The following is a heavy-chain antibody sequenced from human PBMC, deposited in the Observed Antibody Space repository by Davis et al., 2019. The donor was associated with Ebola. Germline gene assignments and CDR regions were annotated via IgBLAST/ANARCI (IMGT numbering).Heavy chain of an antibody. Sequence: SETLSLTCTVSGDSISSGSYYWSWIRQSAGKGLEWIGHMYTSGSTNYNPSLKSRVTISVDTSKNQFSLKLSSVTAADTAVYYCARGRSSSSSYYYYYMDVWGKGTTVTVSS. V-gene: IGHV4-61*09. CDR3: ARGRSSSSSYYYYYMDV. D-gene: IGHD6-6*01. CDR2: MYTSGST. J-gene: IGHJ6*03. CDR1: GDSISSGSYY.